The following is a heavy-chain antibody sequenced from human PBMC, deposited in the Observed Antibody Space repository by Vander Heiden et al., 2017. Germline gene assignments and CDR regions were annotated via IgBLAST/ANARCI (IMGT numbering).Heavy chain of an antibody. CDR2: INPNSGGT. J-gene: IGHJ3*02. D-gene: IGHD2-15*01. V-gene: IGHV1-2*04. CDR1: GYTFTGYY. CDR3: ARASNCSGGSCYYPRNEEGAFDI. Sequence: QVQLVQSGAEVKKPGTSVKVSCKASGYTFTGYYIHWVRQAPGQGLEWMGWINPNSGGTNYAQKFQGWVTMTRDTSISTAYMELSRLRSDDTAVYYCARASNCSGGSCYYPRNEEGAFDIWGQGTMVTVSS.